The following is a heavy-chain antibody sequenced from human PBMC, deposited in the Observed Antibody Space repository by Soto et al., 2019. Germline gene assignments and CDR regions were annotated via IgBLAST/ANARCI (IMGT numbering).Heavy chain of an antibody. D-gene: IGHD4-17*01. Sequence: GASVKVSCKASGGTFSSYAISWVRQAPGQGLEWMGGIIPIFGTANYAQKFQGRVTITADESTSTAYMELSSLRSEDTAVYYCAREADYGDYYYYGMDVWGQGTTVTVSS. CDR2: IIPIFGTA. J-gene: IGHJ6*02. V-gene: IGHV1-69*13. CDR1: GGTFSSYA. CDR3: AREADYGDYYYYGMDV.